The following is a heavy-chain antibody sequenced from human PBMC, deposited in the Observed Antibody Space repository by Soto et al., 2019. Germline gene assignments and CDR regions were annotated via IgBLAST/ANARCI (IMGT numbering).Heavy chain of an antibody. CDR2: INSDGSST. V-gene: IGHV3-74*01. Sequence: LRLSCAASGFTFSSYWMHWVRQAPGKGLVWVSRINSDGSSTSYADSVKGRFTISRDNAKNTLYLQMDSLRAEDTAVYCCARDFSRREMATRTPGYWGRGTLVTVSS. CDR3: ARDFSRREMATRTPGY. CDR1: GFTFSSYW. D-gene: IGHD5-12*01. J-gene: IGHJ4*02.